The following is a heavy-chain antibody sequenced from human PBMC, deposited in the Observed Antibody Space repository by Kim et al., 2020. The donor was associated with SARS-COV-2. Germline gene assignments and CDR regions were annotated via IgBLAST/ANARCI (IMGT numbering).Heavy chain of an antibody. J-gene: IGHJ6*02. D-gene: IGHD3-22*01. CDR3: ARGYYDSSGYYDYYYGMDV. Sequence: SRVTISVDTSKNQFSLKLSSVTAADTAVYYCARGYYDSSGYYDYYYGMDVWGQGTTVTVSS. V-gene: IGHV4-39*07.